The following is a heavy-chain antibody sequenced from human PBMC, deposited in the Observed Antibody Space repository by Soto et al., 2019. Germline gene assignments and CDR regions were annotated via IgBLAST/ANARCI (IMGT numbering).Heavy chain of an antibody. Sequence: QITLKESGPTLVKPTQTLTLTCTFSGFSLTTRGVGVGWIRQPPGKTLEWLALIYWNDDEGYSPSLKSRLTITKDTSENLVVLTTTNMDPVDTATYYCAQRSRGYSYHFDYLGQGTLVIVSS. CDR2: IYWNDDE. J-gene: IGHJ4*02. D-gene: IGHD5-18*01. CDR3: AQRSRGYSYHFDY. CDR1: GFSLTTRGVG. V-gene: IGHV2-5*01.